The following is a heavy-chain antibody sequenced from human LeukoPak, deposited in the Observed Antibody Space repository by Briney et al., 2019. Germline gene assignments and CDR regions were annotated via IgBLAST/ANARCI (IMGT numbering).Heavy chain of an antibody. V-gene: IGHV3-53*01. D-gene: IGHD1-26*01. Sequence: GGSLRLSCAASGFTVSSNYMSWVRQAPGKGLEWVSVIYSGGSTYYADSVKGRFTISRDNSKNTLYLQMNSLRVEDTAVYYCARSSPYSGSLVWGQGTMVTVSS. CDR2: IYSGGST. J-gene: IGHJ3*01. CDR1: GFTVSSNY. CDR3: ARSSPYSGSLV.